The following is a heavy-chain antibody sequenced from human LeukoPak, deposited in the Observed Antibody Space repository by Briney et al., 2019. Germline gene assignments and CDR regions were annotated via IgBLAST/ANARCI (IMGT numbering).Heavy chain of an antibody. Sequence: GGSLRLSCAASGFTFSSYSMNWVRQAPGKGLEWVSSISSSSSYTYYADSVKGRFTISRDNSKNTLYLQMNSLRAEDTAVYYCAKDLGGGSGCYDLWGRGTLVTVSS. CDR2: ISSSSSYT. CDR1: GFTFSSYS. CDR3: AKDLGGGSGCYDL. D-gene: IGHD6-19*01. V-gene: IGHV3-21*01. J-gene: IGHJ2*01.